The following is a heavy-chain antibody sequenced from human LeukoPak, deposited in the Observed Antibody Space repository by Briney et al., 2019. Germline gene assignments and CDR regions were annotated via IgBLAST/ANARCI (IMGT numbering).Heavy chain of an antibody. CDR2: INPNSGGT. D-gene: IGHD3-9*01. CDR1: GYTFTGYY. J-gene: IGHJ4*02. V-gene: IGHV1-2*02. CDR3: ANSHYDILTGYYITLAY. Sequence: ASVMVSCKASGYTFTGYYMHWVRQAPGQGLEWMGWINPNSGGTNYAQKFQGRVTMTRDTSISTAYMELSRLRSDDTAVYYCANSHYDILTGYYITLAYWGQGTLVTVSS.